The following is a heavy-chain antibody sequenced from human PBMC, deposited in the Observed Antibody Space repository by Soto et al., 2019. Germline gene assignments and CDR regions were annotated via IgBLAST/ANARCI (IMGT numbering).Heavy chain of an antibody. V-gene: IGHV1-69*04. CDR2: IIPILGIA. CDR1: GGTFSSYT. CDR3: AREPWDYSNHHVYYYYYGMDV. D-gene: IGHD4-4*01. Sequence: ASVKVSCKASGGTFSSYTISWVRQAPGQGLEWMGRIIPILGIANYAQKFQGRVTITADKSTSTAYMELSSLRSEDTAVYYCAREPWDYSNHHVYYYYYGMDVWGQGTTVTVSS. J-gene: IGHJ6*02.